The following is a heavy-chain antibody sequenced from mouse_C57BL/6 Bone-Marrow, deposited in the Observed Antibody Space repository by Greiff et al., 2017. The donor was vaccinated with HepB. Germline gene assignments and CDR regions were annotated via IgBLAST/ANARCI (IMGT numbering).Heavy chain of an antibody. CDR2: ISSGGSYT. CDR3: ARHSSYWYFDV. CDR1: GFTFSSYG. J-gene: IGHJ1*03. Sequence: VQVVESGGDLVKPGGSLKLSCAASGFTFSSYGMSWVRQTPDKRLEWVATISSGGSYTYYPDSVKGRFTISRDNAKNTLYLQMSSLKSEDTAMYYCARHSSYWYFDVWGTGTTVTVSS. D-gene: IGHD6-1*01. V-gene: IGHV5-6*01.